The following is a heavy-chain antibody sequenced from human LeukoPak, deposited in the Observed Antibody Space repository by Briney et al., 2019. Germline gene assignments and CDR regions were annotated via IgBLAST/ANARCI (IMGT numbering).Heavy chain of an antibody. V-gene: IGHV4-59*01. CDR1: GCSITGYH. J-gene: IGHJ6*02. D-gene: IGHD3-3*01. Sequence: SETLSLTCTVSGCSITGYHWSWIRQPPGKGLEWIGYIYYSGSTNYNPSLKSRVTISVDTSKNQFSLKLSSVTAADTAVYYCAREHYDFWSGQRTGWMDVWGQGTTVTVSS. CDR2: IYYSGST. CDR3: AREHYDFWSGQRTGWMDV.